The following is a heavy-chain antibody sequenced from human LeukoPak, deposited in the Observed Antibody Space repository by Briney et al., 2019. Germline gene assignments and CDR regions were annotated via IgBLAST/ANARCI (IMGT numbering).Heavy chain of an antibody. CDR3: ARLIGVVIRNNWFDP. CDR1: GYSFTSYW. Sequence: GESLKISCKGSGYSFTSYWIGWVRQMPGKGLEWMGIIYPGDSDPRYSPSFQGQVTISADKSISTAYLQWSSLKASDTAMYYCARLIGVVIRNNWFDPWGQGTLVTVSS. V-gene: IGHV5-51*01. J-gene: IGHJ5*02. D-gene: IGHD3-3*01. CDR2: IYPGDSDP.